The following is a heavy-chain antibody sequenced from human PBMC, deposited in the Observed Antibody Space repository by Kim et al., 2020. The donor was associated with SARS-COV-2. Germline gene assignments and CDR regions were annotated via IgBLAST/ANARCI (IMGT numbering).Heavy chain of an antibody. V-gene: IGHV5-51*01. D-gene: IGHD6-6*01. CDR1: GYSFTSYW. Sequence: GESLKISCKGSGYSFTSYWIGWVRQMPGKGLEWMGIIYPGDSDTRYSPSFQGQVTISADKSISTAYLQWSSLKASDTAMYYCARLEPRSPYSSSWLTDYWGQGTLVTVSS. CDR3: ARLEPRSPYSSSWLTDY. CDR2: IYPGDSDT. J-gene: IGHJ4*02.